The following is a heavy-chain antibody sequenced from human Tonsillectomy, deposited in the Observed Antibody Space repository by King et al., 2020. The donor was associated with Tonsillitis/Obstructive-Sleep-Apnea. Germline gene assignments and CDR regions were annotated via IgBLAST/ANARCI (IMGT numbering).Heavy chain of an antibody. CDR1: GFTFSSFE. CDR3: ARGLARCAYTGNRFDY. D-gene: IGHD6-19*01. V-gene: IGHV3-48*03. J-gene: IGHJ4*02. CDR2: ISTSGITI. Sequence: EVQLVESGGGLVQPGGSLRLSCAASGFTFSSFEMNWVRQAPGKGLKWVSYISTSGITIYYADSVKGRFTISRDNAKNSLYLQMNSLRAEDTAVYYCARGLARCAYTGNRFDYWGQGTLVTVSS.